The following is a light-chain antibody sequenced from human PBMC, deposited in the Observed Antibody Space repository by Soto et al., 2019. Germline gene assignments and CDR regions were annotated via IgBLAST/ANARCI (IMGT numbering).Light chain of an antibody. CDR2: GAS. V-gene: IGKV3-15*01. J-gene: IGKJ5*01. CDR3: QQRNSWPPTFT. Sequence: IVVTQSPATLSVSPGERAALSCRASQSVSSDLAWYQQKPGQAPRLLIYGASTRATGIPARFSGSGSGTEFTLTISSLQSEDFAVYYCQQRNSWPPTFTFGQGTRLEI. CDR1: QSVSSD.